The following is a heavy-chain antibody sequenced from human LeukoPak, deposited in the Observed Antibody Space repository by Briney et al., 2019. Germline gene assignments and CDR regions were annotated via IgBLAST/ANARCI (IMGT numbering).Heavy chain of an antibody. V-gene: IGHV3-53*01. CDR3: ARVYRGSSFDY. J-gene: IGHJ4*02. CDR1: GFTVSSNY. CDR2: IYSGGST. Sequence: GGSLRLSCAASGFTVSSNYMSWVRQAPGKGLEWVSVIYSGGSTYYADSVKGRFTISRDNSKNTLYLQMNSLRAEDTAVYYCARVYRGSSFDYWGQGTLVTVSS. D-gene: IGHD1-26*01.